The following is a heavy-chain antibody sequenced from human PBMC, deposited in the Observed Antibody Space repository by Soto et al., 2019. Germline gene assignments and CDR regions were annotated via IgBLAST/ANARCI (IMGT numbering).Heavy chain of an antibody. Sequence: PRGSLRLSCAASVFTFDSYAVHWVRQAPGKGLEWVAIVSYDESHKYYADSVKGRFTISRDNSKNTLYLQMSSLRAEDTAVYYCARPPTTGTNTNFAYWGQGTLVTVSS. CDR1: VFTFDSYA. D-gene: IGHD4-17*01. CDR3: ARPPTTGTNTNFAY. J-gene: IGHJ4*02. CDR2: VSYDESHK. V-gene: IGHV3-30*04.